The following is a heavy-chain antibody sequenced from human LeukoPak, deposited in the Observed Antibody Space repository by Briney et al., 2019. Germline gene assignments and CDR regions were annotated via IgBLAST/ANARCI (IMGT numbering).Heavy chain of an antibody. CDR3: ARATPMYSGSYHLNFDY. Sequence: ASVKVSCKASGYTFTSYYMHWVRQAPRQGLEWMGIINPSGGSTSYAQKFQGRVTMTRDTSTSTVYMELSSLRSEDTAVYYCARATPMYSGSYHLNFDYWGQGTLVTVSS. CDR2: INPSGGST. CDR1: GYTFTSYY. J-gene: IGHJ4*02. D-gene: IGHD1-26*01. V-gene: IGHV1-46*01.